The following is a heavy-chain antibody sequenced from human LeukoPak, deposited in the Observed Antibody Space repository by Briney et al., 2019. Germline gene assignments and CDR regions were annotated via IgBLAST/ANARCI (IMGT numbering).Heavy chain of an antibody. CDR3: ARDPPGGFGAFDI. D-gene: IGHD3-10*01. J-gene: IGHJ3*02. CDR1: GCTLTSYG. CDR2: ISANNVNT. Sequence: GASVKVSCKASGCTLTSYGITWVRQAPGQGLEWMGWISANNVNTYYSQKLQGRVTMTTDTSTSTAYMELKSLRSDDTAVYYCARDPPGGFGAFDIWGQGTMVTVSS. V-gene: IGHV1-18*01.